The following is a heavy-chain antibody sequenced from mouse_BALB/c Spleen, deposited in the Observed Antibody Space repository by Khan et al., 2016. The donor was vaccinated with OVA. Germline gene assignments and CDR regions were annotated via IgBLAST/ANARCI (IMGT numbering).Heavy chain of an antibody. CDR3: AGLEDI. J-gene: IGHJ2*01. D-gene: IGHD1-3*01. CDR2: IWAGGST. V-gene: IGHV2-9*02. Sequence: QVQLKESGHGLVAPSQSLSTTCTVSGVSLTSYGVHWVRQPPGKGLEWLGAIWAGGSTNYNSALMSRLSISNDNSKSQVFLKMNSLQTDDTAMYYCAGLEDIWGQGTTLTVSS. CDR1: GVSLTSYG.